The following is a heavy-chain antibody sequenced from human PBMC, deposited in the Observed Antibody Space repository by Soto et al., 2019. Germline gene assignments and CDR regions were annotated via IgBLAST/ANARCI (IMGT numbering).Heavy chain of an antibody. V-gene: IGHV1-2*02. Sequence: ASVKVSCKASGYTFTGYYMHWVRQAPGQGLEWMGWINPNSGGTNYAQKFQGRVTMTRDTSISTAYMELSRLRSDDTAVYYCAVHDCSSWYYFDYWGQGTLVTVSS. CDR1: GYTFTGYY. CDR2: INPNSGGT. CDR3: AVHDCSSWYYFDY. J-gene: IGHJ4*02. D-gene: IGHD6-13*01.